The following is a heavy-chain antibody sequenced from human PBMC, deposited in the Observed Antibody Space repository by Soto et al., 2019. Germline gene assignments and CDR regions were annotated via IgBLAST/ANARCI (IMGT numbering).Heavy chain of an antibody. CDR3: AKDGGWSLAVAGLFDY. V-gene: IGHV3-23*01. D-gene: IGHD6-19*01. J-gene: IGHJ4*02. Sequence: SCVVSGSTFSSDDMSWVRQAPGRRLEWISGISDSGGSTYYADSVKGRFTISRDNAKNTLYLQMKSLRVEDMALYYCAKDGGWSLAVAGLFDYWGPGTQVTVSS. CDR1: GSTFSSDD. CDR2: ISDSGGST.